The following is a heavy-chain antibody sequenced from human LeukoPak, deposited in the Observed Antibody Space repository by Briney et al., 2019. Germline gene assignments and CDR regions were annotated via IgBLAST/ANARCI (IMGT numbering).Heavy chain of an antibody. J-gene: IGHJ4*02. CDR3: AKVGTDSSGYSCDY. Sequence: GGSLRFSCEAPGFTFGGYGLTWFRQVPAKGLGWVAFIRYDGSNKFYADSVKGRFTISRDNSKNTLYLQMNSLRAEDTAVYYCAKVGTDSSGYSCDYWGQGTLVTVSS. CDR1: GFTFGGYG. V-gene: IGHV3-30*02. D-gene: IGHD3-22*01. CDR2: IRYDGSNK.